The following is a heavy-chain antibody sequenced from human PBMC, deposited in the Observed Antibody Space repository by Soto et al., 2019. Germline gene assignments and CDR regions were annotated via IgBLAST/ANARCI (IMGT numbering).Heavy chain of an antibody. J-gene: IGHJ6*02. CDR1: GGTFSSYA. D-gene: IGHD1-1*01. CDR3: ARGNWNQLYYYDYYGMDV. V-gene: IGHV1-69*13. Sequence: SVKVSCKASGGTFSSYAISWVRQAPGQGLEWMGGIIPIFGTANYAQKFQGRVTITADESTSTAYMELSSLRSEDTAVYYCARGNWNQLYYYDYYGMDVWGQGTTVTVSS. CDR2: IIPIFGTA.